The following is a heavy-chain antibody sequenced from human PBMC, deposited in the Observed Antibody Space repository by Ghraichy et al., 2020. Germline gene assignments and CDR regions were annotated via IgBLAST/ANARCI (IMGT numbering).Heavy chain of an antibody. D-gene: IGHD2-15*01. J-gene: IGHJ2*01. CDR1: GGSFSDFY. CDR3: ARTTVGYCGGGSCYTRYFNL. V-gene: IGHV4-34*01. Sequence: GSLSLTCAVYGGSFSDFYWGWIRQPPGKGLEWIGETNHTGSTNYNPSLKSRLTISVDTSKKQFSLKLNSVTAADTAVYYCARTTVGYCGGGSCYTRYFNLWGRGTLVTVSS. CDR2: TNHTGST.